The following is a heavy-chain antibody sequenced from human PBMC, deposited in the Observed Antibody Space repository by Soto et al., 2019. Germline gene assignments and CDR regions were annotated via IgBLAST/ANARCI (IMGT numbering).Heavy chain of an antibody. CDR2: VSANGDTT. D-gene: IGHD2-8*02. CDR1: GFSYSRYA. CDR3: GKGRGEGYCTGGSCSFDN. J-gene: IGHJ4*02. V-gene: IGHV3-23*01. Sequence: EVQLMESGGGLVQPGGSLRLSCAASGFSYSRYAMSWVRQAPGKGLERVSGVSANGDTTNYADSVKGRFTISRDNSKNTLDLQMSSLSPEDAAVYYCGKGRGEGYCTGGSCSFDNWGQGTLVTVSS.